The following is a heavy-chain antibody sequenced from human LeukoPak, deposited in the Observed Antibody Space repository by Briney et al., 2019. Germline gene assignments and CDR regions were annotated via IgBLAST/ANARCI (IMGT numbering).Heavy chain of an antibody. J-gene: IGHJ4*02. CDR2: INRDGSST. V-gene: IGHV3-74*01. D-gene: IGHD3-3*01. Sequence: GGSLRLSCAASGFTFSSYWMTWVRQAPGKGLVWVSRINRDGSSTSYADSVKGRFTISRDNAKNTLYLQMNSLRAEDTAVYYCARDLGYDFWSGYYTSYDYWGQGTLVTVSS. CDR1: GFTFSSYW. CDR3: ARDLGYDFWSGYYTSYDY.